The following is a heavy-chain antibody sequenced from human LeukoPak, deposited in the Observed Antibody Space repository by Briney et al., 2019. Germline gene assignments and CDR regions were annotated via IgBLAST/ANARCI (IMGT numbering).Heavy chain of an antibody. CDR2: IIPIFGTS. J-gene: IGHJ4*02. D-gene: IGHD4-23*01. Sequence: SVKVSCKASGGTFSSYASSWVRQAPGQGLEWMGGIIPIFGTSNYAQKFQGRVTITADESTSTAYMELSSLRSEDTAVYYCATGSFGGPIGYWGQGTLVTVSS. CDR3: ATGSFGGPIGY. V-gene: IGHV1-69*01. CDR1: GGTFSSYA.